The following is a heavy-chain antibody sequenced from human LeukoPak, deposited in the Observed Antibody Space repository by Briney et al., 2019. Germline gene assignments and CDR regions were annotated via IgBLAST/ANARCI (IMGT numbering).Heavy chain of an antibody. D-gene: IGHD3-10*02. Sequence: SETLSLTCTVSGGSISSSSYYWGWIRQPPGKGLEWIGSIYYSGSTYYHPSLKSRVTISVDTSKNQFCLKLSSVTAEDTAVYYCAELGITMIGGVWGKGTTVTISS. V-gene: IGHV4-39*07. CDR2: IYYSGST. CDR1: GGSISSSSYY. CDR3: AELGITMIGGV. J-gene: IGHJ6*04.